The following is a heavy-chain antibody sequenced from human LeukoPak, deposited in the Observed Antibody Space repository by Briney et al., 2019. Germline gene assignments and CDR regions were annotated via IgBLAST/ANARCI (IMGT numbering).Heavy chain of an antibody. J-gene: IGHJ6*03. D-gene: IGHD3-10*01. CDR2: IYTSGST. Sequence: SETLSLTCTVSGGSISSYYWSWIRQPAGKGLEWIGRIYTSGSTNYNPSLKSRVTMSVDTSKNQFSLKLSSVTAADTAVYYCARADCGSGNYYYYYYMDVWGKGTTVTVSS. CDR3: ARADCGSGNYYYYYYMDV. CDR1: GGSISSYY. V-gene: IGHV4-4*07.